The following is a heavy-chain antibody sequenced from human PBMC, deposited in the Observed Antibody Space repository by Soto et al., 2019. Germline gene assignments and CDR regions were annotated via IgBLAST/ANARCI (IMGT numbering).Heavy chain of an antibody. CDR1: GFTFSSYA. D-gene: IGHD6-19*01. CDR3: ARRSSVSYYDY. Sequence: EVQLLESGGGLVQPGGSLRLSCAASGFTFSSYAMRWVRQAPVKGLEWVSAISGSGDSTYYADSVKGRFTISRDNSKNTLYLQMNSLRSEDTAVYYCARRSSVSYYDYWGQGTLVTVSS. J-gene: IGHJ4*02. CDR2: ISGSGDST. V-gene: IGHV3-23*01.